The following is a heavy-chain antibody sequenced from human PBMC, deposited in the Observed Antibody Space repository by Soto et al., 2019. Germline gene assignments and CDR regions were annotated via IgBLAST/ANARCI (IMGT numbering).Heavy chain of an antibody. D-gene: IGHD3-16*02. J-gene: IGHJ6*02. CDR2: IYANGNA. V-gene: IGHV4-4*07. Sequence: QAQLQESGPGLVKPSETLSLTCSVSGGSFFSYYWTWIRQPAGKGLEWIGRIYANGNANYNPSLKSRVTMSADTSKNQFSLRLRSVTAADTAVYYCARGVRDGYYGMDVWGLGATVTVSS. CDR1: GGSFFSYY. CDR3: ARGVRDGYYGMDV.